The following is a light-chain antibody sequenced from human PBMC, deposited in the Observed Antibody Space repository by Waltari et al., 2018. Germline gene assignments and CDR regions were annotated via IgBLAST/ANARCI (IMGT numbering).Light chain of an antibody. J-gene: IGKJ1*01. Sequence: DIVMTQSPDSLAVSLGERASITCKSSQSVLYSSNNKHYLACYQQKPGQPPKLLIYGASTRESGVPDRCSGSGSGADFTLTSSSLQAEDGAVYYCQQYYTTPTFGQGTKVEIK. V-gene: IGKV4-1*01. CDR1: QSVLYSSNNKHY. CDR3: QQYYTTPT. CDR2: GAS.